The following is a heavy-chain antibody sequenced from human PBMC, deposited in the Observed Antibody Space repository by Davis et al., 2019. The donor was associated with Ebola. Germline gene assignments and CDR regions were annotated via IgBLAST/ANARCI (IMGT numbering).Heavy chain of an antibody. J-gene: IGHJ4*02. CDR3: ARGRVGDFWSGYYHFYFDY. D-gene: IGHD3-3*01. CDR1: AFTFSRYD. V-gene: IGHV3-74*01. Sequence: GESLKISCAASAFTFSRYDMHWVRQAPGKGLVWVSRINSDGSSTSYADSVKGRFTISRDNAKNTLYLQMNSLRAEDTAVYYCARGRVGDFWSGYYHFYFDYWGQGTLVTVSS. CDR2: INSDGSST.